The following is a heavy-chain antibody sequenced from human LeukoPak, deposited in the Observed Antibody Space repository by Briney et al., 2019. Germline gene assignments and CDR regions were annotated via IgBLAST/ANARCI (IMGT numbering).Heavy chain of an antibody. Sequence: GASVKVSCTAAGYTFTGYYMHWVRQAPGQGLEWMGWINPNSGGTNYAQKFQGRVTMTRDTSISTAYMELSRLRSDDTAVYYCARVYDSSGHHPSGFDYWGQGTLVTVSS. CDR3: ARVYDSSGHHPSGFDY. D-gene: IGHD3-22*01. J-gene: IGHJ4*02. CDR1: GYTFTGYY. V-gene: IGHV1-2*02. CDR2: INPNSGGT.